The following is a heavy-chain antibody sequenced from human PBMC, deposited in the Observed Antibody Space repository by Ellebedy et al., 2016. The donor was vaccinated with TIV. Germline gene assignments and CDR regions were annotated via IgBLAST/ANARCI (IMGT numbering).Heavy chain of an antibody. D-gene: IGHD3-3*01. CDR1: GGSFSGYY. CDR3: ARGRQYYNVWSNSYNGWCDP. Sequence: MPSETLSLTCAVHGGSFSGYYWSWIRQSPEKGLEWIGEISQDGSTNYNPSLKSRVPMSIDTSKNQFSMRLNSVTAADTAVYYCARGRQYYNVWSNSYNGWCDPWGQGAQVTVSS. CDR2: ISQDGST. V-gene: IGHV4-34*01. J-gene: IGHJ5*02.